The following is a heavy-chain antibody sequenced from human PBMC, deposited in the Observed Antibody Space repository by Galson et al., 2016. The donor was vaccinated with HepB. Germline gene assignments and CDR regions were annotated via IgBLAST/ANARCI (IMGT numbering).Heavy chain of an antibody. CDR1: GGSISSGGYY. V-gene: IGHV4-31*03. D-gene: IGHD3-10*01. J-gene: IGHJ4*02. Sequence: TLSLTCTVSGGSISSGGYYWSWIRQHPGKGLEWIGYIYHSGSTYYNPSLKSRVSISVDTSKNQFSLRLSAVTAAGTAVYYCARDRSSGSGNFGYWGQGTLVTVS. CDR3: ARDRSSGSGNFGY. CDR2: IYHSGST.